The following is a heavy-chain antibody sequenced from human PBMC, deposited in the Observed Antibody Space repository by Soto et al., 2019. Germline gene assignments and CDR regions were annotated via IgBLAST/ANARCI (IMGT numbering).Heavy chain of an antibody. Sequence: QVQLVQSGAEVKKPGASVKVSCKASGYTFTSYGISWVRQAPGQGLEWMGWISAYNGNTNYAQKLQGRVTMTTDTSTSTAYMELRSLRSDDTAVYYCAIIGANSGSYYYVYYFDYWGQGTLVTVSS. J-gene: IGHJ4*02. D-gene: IGHD1-26*01. CDR3: AIIGANSGSYYYVYYFDY. CDR1: GYTFTSYG. V-gene: IGHV1-18*01. CDR2: ISAYNGNT.